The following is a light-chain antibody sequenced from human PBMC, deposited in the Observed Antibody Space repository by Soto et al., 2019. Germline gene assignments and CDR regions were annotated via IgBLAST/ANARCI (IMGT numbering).Light chain of an antibody. J-gene: IGLJ1*01. CDR1: SSDVGKYDY. CDR2: EVS. V-gene: IGLV2-8*01. CDR3: TSFAPGRIYV. Sequence: QSALAQPPSASGSPGQSVTISCTGTSSDVGKYDYVSWFQHHPGKAPKLIIYEVSKRPSGVPDRFSGSKSGNTASLTISGLQAEDEGDYYCTSFAPGRIYVFGSGTKVTVL.